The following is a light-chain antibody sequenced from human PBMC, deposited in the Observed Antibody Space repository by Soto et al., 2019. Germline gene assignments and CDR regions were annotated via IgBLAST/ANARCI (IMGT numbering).Light chain of an antibody. CDR1: SSDIGTFNY. CDR3: SSPTTDNPRV. Sequence: QSALTQPASVSGSPGQSIAISCTGTSSDIGTFNYVSWYQQHPGKAPKLMIHEVSNRPSGVSDRFSCSKSGNTASLTISGLQADDEADYYCSSPTTDNPRVFGTGTKLPVL. J-gene: IGLJ1*01. CDR2: EVS. V-gene: IGLV2-14*01.